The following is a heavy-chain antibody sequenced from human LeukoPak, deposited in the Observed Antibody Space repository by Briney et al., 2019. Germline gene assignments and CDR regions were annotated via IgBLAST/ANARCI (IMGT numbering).Heavy chain of an antibody. V-gene: IGHV3-15*01. CDR3: VTRVKSTGDY. Sequence: GGSLRLSCEASGFTFSNVYMNWVRQAPGKGLEWLGRIKTTTDGGTTEYAAPVKGRFTISRDDSKNTVYLQMNSLRTEDAALYYCVTRVKSTGDYWGQGTLVTGSS. D-gene: IGHD1-1*01. J-gene: IGHJ4*02. CDR1: GFTFSNVY. CDR2: IKTTTDGGTT.